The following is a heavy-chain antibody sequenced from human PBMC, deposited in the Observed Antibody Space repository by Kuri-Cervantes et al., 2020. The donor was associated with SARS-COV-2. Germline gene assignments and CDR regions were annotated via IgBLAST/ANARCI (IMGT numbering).Heavy chain of an antibody. CDR1: GYTFTSYY. D-gene: IGHD6-13*01. V-gene: IGHV1-46*01. Sequence: ASVKVSCKASGYTFTSYYMHWVRQAPGQGLEWMGIINPSGGSTSYAQEFQGRVTMTRDTSTSTVYMELSSLRSEDTAVYYCAREQPNATFFDYWGQGTLVTVSS. J-gene: IGHJ4*02. CDR3: AREQPNATFFDY. CDR2: INPSGGST.